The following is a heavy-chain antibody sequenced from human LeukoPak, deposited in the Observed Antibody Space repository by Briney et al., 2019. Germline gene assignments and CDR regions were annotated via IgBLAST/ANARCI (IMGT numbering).Heavy chain of an antibody. V-gene: IGHV1-2*06. D-gene: IGHD1-26*01. CDR1: GYTFIGYY. Sequence: ASVKVSCKASGYTFIGYYMHWVRQAPGQGLEWMGRINPNSGGTDYAQKFQGRVTMTRDTSISTAYMELSRLRSDDTAVYYCARENSGYFDYWGQGTLVTVSS. J-gene: IGHJ4*02. CDR3: ARENSGYFDY. CDR2: INPNSGGT.